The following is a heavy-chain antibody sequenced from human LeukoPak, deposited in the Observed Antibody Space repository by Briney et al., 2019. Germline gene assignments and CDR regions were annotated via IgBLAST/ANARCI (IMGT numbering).Heavy chain of an antibody. D-gene: IGHD3-22*01. CDR1: GFTFSSYG. J-gene: IGHJ4*02. CDR3: ARDMQNYYDSSGYIGYFGY. V-gene: IGHV3-33*01. Sequence: PGRSLRLSCAASGFTFSSYGMHWVRQAPGKGLEWVAVIWYDGSNKYYADSVKGRFTISRDNSKNTLYPQMNSLRAEDTAVYYCARDMQNYYDSSGYIGYFGYWGQGTLVTVSS. CDR2: IWYDGSNK.